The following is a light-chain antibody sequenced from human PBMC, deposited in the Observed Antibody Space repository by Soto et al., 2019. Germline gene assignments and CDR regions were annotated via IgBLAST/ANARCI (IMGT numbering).Light chain of an antibody. J-gene: IGKJ4*01. Sequence: EIVMTQSPATLSVSPGERATLSCRASQSVSSNLAWYQQKPGQAPRLLIYGASTRATGIPARFSGSGSGTEFTLTISSLQSEDFAVYYCRQYNNXPPIPFGGGTKVDIK. CDR1: QSVSSN. V-gene: IGKV3-15*01. CDR3: RQYNNXPPIP. CDR2: GAS.